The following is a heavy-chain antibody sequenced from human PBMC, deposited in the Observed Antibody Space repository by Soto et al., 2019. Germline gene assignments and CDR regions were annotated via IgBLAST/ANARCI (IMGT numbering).Heavy chain of an antibody. CDR2: IIPIFGTA. J-gene: IGHJ4*02. CDR3: VEVWGSGDY. Sequence: SVKVSCKASGYTFTSYGISWVRQAPGQGLGWMGGIIPIFGTANYAQKFQGRVTITADESTSTAYMELSSLRSEDTVVYYCVEVWGSGDYWGQGTLVTVSS. V-gene: IGHV1-69*13. CDR1: GYTFTSYG. D-gene: IGHD7-27*01.